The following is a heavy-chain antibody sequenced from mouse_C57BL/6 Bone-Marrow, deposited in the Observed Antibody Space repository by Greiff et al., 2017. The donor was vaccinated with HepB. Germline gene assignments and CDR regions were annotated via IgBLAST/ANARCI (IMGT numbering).Heavy chain of an antibody. CDR2: IDPSDSYT. Sequence: VQLQQPGAELVKPGASVKLSCKASGYTFTSYWMQWVKQRPGQGLEWIGEIDPSDSYTNYNQKFKGKATLTVDTSSSTAYMQLSSLTSEDSAVYYCARGFALFDYWGEGTTLTVS. CDR1: GYTFTSYW. CDR3: ARGFALFDY. V-gene: IGHV1-50*01. J-gene: IGHJ2*01.